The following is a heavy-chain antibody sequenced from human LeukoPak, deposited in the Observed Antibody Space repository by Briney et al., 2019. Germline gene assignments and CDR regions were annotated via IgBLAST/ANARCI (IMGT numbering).Heavy chain of an antibody. CDR3: ARVPQVAYSGFYYMDV. CDR2: INHSGST. J-gene: IGHJ6*03. Sequence: SETLSLTCAVYGGSFSGYYWSWIRQPPGKGLEWIGEINHSGSTNYNPSLESRVTISLDTSKNQFSLRLTSVTAADTAVYYCARVPQVAYSGFYYMDVWGKGTTVTVSS. V-gene: IGHV4-34*01. CDR1: GGSFSGYY. D-gene: IGHD2-21*01.